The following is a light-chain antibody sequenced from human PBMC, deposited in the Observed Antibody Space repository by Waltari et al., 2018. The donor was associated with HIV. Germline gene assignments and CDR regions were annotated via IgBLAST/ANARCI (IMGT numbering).Light chain of an antibody. V-gene: IGLV1-47*01. Sequence: QSVLTQPPSASKSPGQRVLISCSGTNSNVGKNFVSWFQQVPGGAPKLVIYRNDRRPSGVPDRLSGAKSGSSATLAISGLQSDDEADYFCASWDDKLSHWVFGVGTKLTV. CDR2: RND. CDR1: NSNVGKNF. CDR3: ASWDDKLSHWV. J-gene: IGLJ3*02.